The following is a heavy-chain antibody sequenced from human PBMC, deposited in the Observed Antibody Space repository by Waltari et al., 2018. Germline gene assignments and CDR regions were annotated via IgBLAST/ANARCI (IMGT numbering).Heavy chain of an antibody. J-gene: IGHJ5*01. CDR1: GDSITSNSFY. Sequence: QVQLQESGPGLVKPSQTLSLTCTVSGDSITSNSFYWNWVRQPTGKGLEWIGRFHSSAYTNYNPSLKSRVTSSRDTSKKQFFRKLTSVTAADTAFYYCVREVTKVELGRRLPHFFDSWGQGTLVTVSS. CDR3: VREVTKVELGRRLPHFFDS. D-gene: IGHD7-27*01. V-gene: IGHV4-61*02. CDR2: FHSSAYT.